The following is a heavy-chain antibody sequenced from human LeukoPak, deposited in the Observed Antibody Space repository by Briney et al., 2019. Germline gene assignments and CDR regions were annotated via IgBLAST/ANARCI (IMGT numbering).Heavy chain of an antibody. J-gene: IGHJ4*02. Sequence: GGSLRLSCAASGFTFSSYNMNWVRQAPGKGLEGVSYISGRGNTIKYADSVKGRFTNSRDNGKNSLYLHMSSLRAEDTAVYYCVRDPPALEDFDYWGQGTQVTVPS. V-gene: IGHV3-48*04. CDR3: VRDPPALEDFDY. CDR2: ISGRGNTI. CDR1: GFTFSSYN.